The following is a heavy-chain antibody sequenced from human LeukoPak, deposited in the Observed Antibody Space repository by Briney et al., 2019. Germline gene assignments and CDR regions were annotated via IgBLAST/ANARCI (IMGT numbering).Heavy chain of an antibody. Sequence: GRSLRLSCTVSGFTFDDYAMHWVRHTPGKGLEWVAGITWNRDNIGYGDSVKGRFTISRDNVKNVLYLQMNSLGPEDTALYYCAKDLSSAITSALVLDVWGQGTTVIVS. J-gene: IGHJ6*02. CDR2: ITWNRDNI. D-gene: IGHD3-22*01. CDR3: AKDLSSAITSALVLDV. CDR1: GFTFDDYA. V-gene: IGHV3-9*01.